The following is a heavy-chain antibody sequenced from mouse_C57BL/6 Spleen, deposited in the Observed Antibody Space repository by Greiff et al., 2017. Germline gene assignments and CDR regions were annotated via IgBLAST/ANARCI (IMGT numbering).Heavy chain of an antibody. CDR3: ARREDDYDTWFAY. V-gene: IGHV8-12*01. J-gene: IGHJ3*01. D-gene: IGHD2-4*01. Sequence: QVTLKVCGPGILQSSQTLSLTCSFSGFSLSTSGMGVSWIRQPSGKGLEWLAHIYWDDDKRYNPSLKSRLTISKDTSRNQVFLKITSVDTADTATYYCARREDDYDTWFAYWGQGTLVTVSA. CDR1: GFSLSTSGMG. CDR2: IYWDDDK.